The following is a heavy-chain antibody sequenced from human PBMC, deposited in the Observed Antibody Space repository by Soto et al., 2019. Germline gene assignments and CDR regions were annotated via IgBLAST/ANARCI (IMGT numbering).Heavy chain of an antibody. V-gene: IGHV1-46*01. CDR2: INPSGGST. J-gene: IGHJ4*02. Sequence: GASVNVSCKASGYTFTSYYMHWVRQAPGQGLEWMGIINPSGGSTSYAQKFQGRVTMTRDTSTSTVYMELSSLRSEDTAVYYCARNYYDSSGYSGTPTQDYWGQGTLVTVSS. D-gene: IGHD3-22*01. CDR3: ARNYYDSSGYSGTPTQDY. CDR1: GYTFTSYY.